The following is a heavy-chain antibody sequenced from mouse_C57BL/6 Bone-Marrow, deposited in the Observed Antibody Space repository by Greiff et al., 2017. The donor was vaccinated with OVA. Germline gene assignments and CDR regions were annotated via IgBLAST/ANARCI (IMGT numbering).Heavy chain of an antibody. CDR3: ARERSYGSSYGGFAY. D-gene: IGHD1-1*01. J-gene: IGHJ3*01. CDR2: INYDGSST. V-gene: IGHV5-16*01. Sequence: EVKLMESEGGLVQPGSSMKLSCTASGFTFSDYYMAWVRQVPEKGLEWVANINYDGSSTYYLDSLKSRFIISRDNAKHILYLQMSSLKSEDTATYYCARERSYGSSYGGFAYWGQGTLVTVSA. CDR1: GFTFSDYY.